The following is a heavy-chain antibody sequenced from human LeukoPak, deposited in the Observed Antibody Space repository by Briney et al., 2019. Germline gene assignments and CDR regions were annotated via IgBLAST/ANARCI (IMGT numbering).Heavy chain of an antibody. CDR1: GFTFSSYA. CDR2: IGGSGDNT. D-gene: IGHD4-17*01. Sequence: TGGSLRLSCAASGFTFSSYAMSWVRQAPGKGLEWVSNIGGSGDNTYYADSVKGRFTTSRDNSKNTLFLQMNSLRAEDTAVYYCAKDPYGDLGWFDPWGQGTLVTVSS. V-gene: IGHV3-23*01. J-gene: IGHJ5*02. CDR3: AKDPYGDLGWFDP.